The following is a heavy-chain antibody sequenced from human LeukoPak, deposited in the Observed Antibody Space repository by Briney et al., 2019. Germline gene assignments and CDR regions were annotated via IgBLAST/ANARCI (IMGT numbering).Heavy chain of an antibody. CDR3: AKSTMIVVEGYGFDY. J-gene: IGHJ4*02. D-gene: IGHD3-22*01. CDR2: INGSGGIT. Sequence: GVSLRLSCAASGFTFSTYAMRWVRQAPGKGLEWVSGINGSGGITSYADSVKGRFTISRDNSKNTLYVQMNSLRAEDTAVYYCAKSTMIVVEGYGFDYWGQGTLVT. CDR1: GFTFSTYA. V-gene: IGHV3-23*01.